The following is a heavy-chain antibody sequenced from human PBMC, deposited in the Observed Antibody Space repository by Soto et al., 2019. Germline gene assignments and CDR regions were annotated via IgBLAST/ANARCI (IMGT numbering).Heavy chain of an antibody. CDR2: IYYSGST. Sequence: ASETLSLTCTGSGGSISSYYWSWIRQPPGKGLEWIGYIYYSGSTNYNPSLKSRVTISVDTSKNQFSLKLSSVTAADTAVYYCARMDYYDSSGYYYDYWGQGTLVTVSS. CDR1: GGSISSYY. CDR3: ARMDYYDSSGYYYDY. J-gene: IGHJ4*02. V-gene: IGHV4-59*01. D-gene: IGHD3-22*01.